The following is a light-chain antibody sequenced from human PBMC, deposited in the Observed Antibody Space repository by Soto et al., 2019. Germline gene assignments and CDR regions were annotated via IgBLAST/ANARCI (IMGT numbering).Light chain of an antibody. CDR1: GSDVGGYNY. Sequence: QSVLTQPASVSGSPGQSITVSCTGTGSDVGGYNYVSWYQQHPGKAPKVIIYDVSNRPSGVSDRFSGSKSGNTASLTISGLQAEDEADYYCSSYGGSSTYVFGTGTKVTVL. CDR2: DVS. CDR3: SSYGGSSTYV. V-gene: IGLV2-14*01. J-gene: IGLJ1*01.